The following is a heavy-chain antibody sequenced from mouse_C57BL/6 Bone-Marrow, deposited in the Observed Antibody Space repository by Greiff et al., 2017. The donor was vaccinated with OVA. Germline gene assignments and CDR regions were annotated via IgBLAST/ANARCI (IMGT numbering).Heavy chain of an antibody. CDR3: ARRLLWLRAYYYAMDY. Sequence: EVQLVESGGGLVKPGASLKLSCAASGFTFSDYGMHWVRQAPEQGLEWVAYISSGSSTIYYADTVKGRFTISRDNAKNTLFLQMTSLRSEDTAMYYGARRLLWLRAYYYAMDYWGQGTSVTVSS. V-gene: IGHV5-17*01. J-gene: IGHJ4*01. CDR1: GFTFSDYG. D-gene: IGHD2-2*01. CDR2: ISSGSSTI.